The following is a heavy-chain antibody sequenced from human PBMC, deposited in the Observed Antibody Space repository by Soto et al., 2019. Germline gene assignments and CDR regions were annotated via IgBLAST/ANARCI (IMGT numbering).Heavy chain of an antibody. D-gene: IGHD3-3*01. CDR2: IKSKTDGGTT. V-gene: IGHV3-15*05. CDR3: ARVSANYDFWSGYPTY. J-gene: IGHJ4*02. CDR1: GFTFSNAW. Sequence: GGSLRLSCAASGFTFSNAWMSWVRQAPGKGLEWVGRIKSKTDGGTTDYAAPVKGRFTISRDDSKNTLYLQMNSLRAEDTAVYYCARVSANYDFWSGYPTYWGQGTLVTVSS.